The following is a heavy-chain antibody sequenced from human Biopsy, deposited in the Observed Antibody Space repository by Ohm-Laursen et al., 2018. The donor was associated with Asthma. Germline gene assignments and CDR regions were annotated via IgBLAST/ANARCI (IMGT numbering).Heavy chain of an antibody. CDR2: IYCRGST. Sequence: TLSLTCTVSYGSITSGGYYWTWIRQHPGKGLEWIGFIYCRGSTYYNPSLKSRVSISIDTSKNQFSLKLSSVTAADTAVYYCARAQDYYDSRGYYRSFDYWGQGTLVTVSS. J-gene: IGHJ4*02. D-gene: IGHD3-22*01. CDR1: YGSITSGGYY. CDR3: ARAQDYYDSRGYYRSFDY. V-gene: IGHV4-31*03.